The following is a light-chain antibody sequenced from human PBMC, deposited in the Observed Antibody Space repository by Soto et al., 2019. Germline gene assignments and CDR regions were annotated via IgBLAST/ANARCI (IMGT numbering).Light chain of an antibody. CDR1: QGISNY. V-gene: IGKV1-27*01. J-gene: IGKJ1*01. Sequence: DIQMTQSPSSLSASVGDRVTITCRASQGISNYLAWYQQKPGKVPKLLIYGESTLQSGVPSRFSGSGSGTDFTLTISSLQPEDVATYCCQKYNSAPWTFGEETKVEIK. CDR3: QKYNSAPWT. CDR2: GES.